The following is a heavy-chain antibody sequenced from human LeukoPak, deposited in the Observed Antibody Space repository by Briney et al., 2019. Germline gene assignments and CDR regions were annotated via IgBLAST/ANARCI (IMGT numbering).Heavy chain of an antibody. V-gene: IGHV1-8*03. Sequence: ASVKVSCKASGYTFTSYDINWVRQATGQGLEWVGWMNPNSGNTGYAQKFQGRVTITRNTSISTAYMELSSLRSEDTAVYYCARDAPGRNYGDYRELDYWGQGTLVTVSS. J-gene: IGHJ4*02. D-gene: IGHD4-17*01. CDR1: GYTFTSYD. CDR2: MNPNSGNT. CDR3: ARDAPGRNYGDYRELDY.